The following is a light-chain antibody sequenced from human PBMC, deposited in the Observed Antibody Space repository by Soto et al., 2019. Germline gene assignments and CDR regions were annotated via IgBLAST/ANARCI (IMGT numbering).Light chain of an antibody. Sequence: QSVLTQPPSASGSPGQSVTISCTGTKSDIGVYDFVSWYQHHPGKAPRLIIYEVVQRPSGVPDRFSGSKSGNTASLTVSGLQAAAEAHYFCKPYARSNTYVIGSVTKVTV. V-gene: IGLV2-8*01. CDR1: KSDIGVYDF. CDR3: KPYARSNTYV. CDR2: EVV. J-gene: IGLJ1*01.